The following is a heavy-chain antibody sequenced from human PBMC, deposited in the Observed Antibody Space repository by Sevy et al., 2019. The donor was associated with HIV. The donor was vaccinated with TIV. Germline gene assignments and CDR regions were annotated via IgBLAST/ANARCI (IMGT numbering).Heavy chain of an antibody. CDR2: IYPGDSDT. V-gene: IGHV5-51*01. J-gene: IGHJ6*03. CDR3: VRHATGEVYYYMDV. D-gene: IGHD7-27*01. Sequence: GESLKISCKGSGYSFTRYWIGWVRQMPGKDLEWMGIIYPGDSDTRYSPSFEGQVTISVDKSINTAYLQWSSLKASDTAMYYCVRHATGEVYYYMDVWGKGTTVTVSS. CDR1: GYSFTRYW.